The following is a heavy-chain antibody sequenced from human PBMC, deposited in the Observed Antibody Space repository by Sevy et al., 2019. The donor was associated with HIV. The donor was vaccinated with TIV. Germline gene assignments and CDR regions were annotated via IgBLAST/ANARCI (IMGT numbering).Heavy chain of an antibody. CDR1: GFTFDDYA. V-gene: IGHV3-9*01. J-gene: IGHJ4*02. D-gene: IGHD3-22*01. Sequence: GGSLRLSCAASGFTFDDYAMHWVRQAPGKGLEWVSGISWNSGSIGYADSVKGRFTISRDNAKNSLYLQMNSLRAEDTALYYCAKDKGGGYWDYFDYWGQRTLVTVSS. CDR2: ISWNSGSI. CDR3: AKDKGGGYWDYFDY.